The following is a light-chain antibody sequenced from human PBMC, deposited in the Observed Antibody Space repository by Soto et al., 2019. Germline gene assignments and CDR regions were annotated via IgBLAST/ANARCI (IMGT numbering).Light chain of an antibody. CDR1: QSISRY. CDR2: VAS. Sequence: DIQMTQSPSSLSASVGDRVTITCRAGQSISRYLNWYQQKPGKAPNLLIYVASSLQSEVPPRFSGSGSGTDFTLTITSLQPEDFATYYCQQSYGTPITFGQGTRLEIK. J-gene: IGKJ5*01. CDR3: QQSYGTPIT. V-gene: IGKV1-39*01.